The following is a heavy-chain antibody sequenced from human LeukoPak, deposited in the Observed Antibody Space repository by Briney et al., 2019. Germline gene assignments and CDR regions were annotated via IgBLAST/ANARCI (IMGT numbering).Heavy chain of an antibody. CDR3: ARSCATCSIDP. J-gene: IGHJ5*02. CDR1: GFTFSDHY. D-gene: IGHD3-16*01. Sequence: PGGSLRLFCAASGFTFSDHYMDWVRQAPGRGLEWVGRIRNKADSYTTEYAASVQGRFTISRDDSKNSVYLQMNSLKTEDTALYYCARSCATCSIDPWGQGRLVTVSS. V-gene: IGHV3-72*01. CDR2: IRNKADSYTT.